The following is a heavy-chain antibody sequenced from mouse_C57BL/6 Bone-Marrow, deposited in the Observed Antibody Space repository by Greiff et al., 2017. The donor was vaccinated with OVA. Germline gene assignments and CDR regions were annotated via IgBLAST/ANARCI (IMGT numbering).Heavy chain of an antibody. CDR3: ARSTGAMDY. CDR2: ISNGGGST. V-gene: IGHV5-12*01. D-gene: IGHD1-1*01. J-gene: IGHJ4*01. CDR1: GFTFSDYY. Sequence: EVKLVESGGGLVQPRGSLKLSCAASGFTFSDYYMYWVRQTPEKRLEWVAYISNGGGSTYYPDTVKGRFTISRDNAKNTLYLQMSRLKSEDIAMYYCARSTGAMDYWGQGTSVTVSS.